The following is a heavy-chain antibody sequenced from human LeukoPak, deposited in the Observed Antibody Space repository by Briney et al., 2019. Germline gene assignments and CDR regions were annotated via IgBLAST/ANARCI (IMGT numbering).Heavy chain of an antibody. CDR1: EFSVGSNY. J-gene: IGHJ4*02. CDR2: IYSGGST. D-gene: IGHD6-19*01. CDR3: ARDGIAVAFDY. Sequence: GGSLRLSCAASEFSVGSNYMTWVRQAPGKGLEWVSVIYSGGSTYYADSVKGRFTISRDNAKNSLYLQMNSLRAEDTAVYYCARDGIAVAFDYWGQGTLVTVSS. V-gene: IGHV3-66*01.